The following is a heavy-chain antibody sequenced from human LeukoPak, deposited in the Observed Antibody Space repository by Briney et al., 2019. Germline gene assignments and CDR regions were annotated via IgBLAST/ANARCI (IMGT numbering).Heavy chain of an antibody. CDR3: VRDLGGPLRYFDI. D-gene: IGHD3-9*01. V-gene: IGHV4-61*08. CDR2: IYYSGST. Sequence: SETLSLTCTVSDYSISSGYGYYWGWIRQPPGKGLEWIGFIYYSGSTMYNPSLESRVTIAIDTSKKQFSLKLTSVTAADTAVYYCVRDLGGPLRYFDIWGQGTLVTVSS. J-gene: IGHJ4*02. CDR1: DYSISSGYGYY.